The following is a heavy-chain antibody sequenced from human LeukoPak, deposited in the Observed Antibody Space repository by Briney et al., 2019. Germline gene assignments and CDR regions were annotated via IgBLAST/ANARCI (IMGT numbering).Heavy chain of an antibody. Sequence: GSLRLSCAVSGFTFSNACMSWVRQAPGKGLEWIGYIYYSGSTNYNPSLKSRVTISVDTSKNQFSLKLSSVTAADTAVYYCARVTDSYSDYVADYWGQGTLVTVSS. CDR3: ARVTDSYSDYVADY. J-gene: IGHJ4*02. CDR2: IYYSGST. V-gene: IGHV4-59*01. CDR1: GFTFSNAC. D-gene: IGHD4-11*01.